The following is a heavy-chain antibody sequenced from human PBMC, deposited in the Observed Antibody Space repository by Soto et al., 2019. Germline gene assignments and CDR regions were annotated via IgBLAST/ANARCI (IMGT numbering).Heavy chain of an antibody. CDR1: GYTFSSFG. V-gene: IGHV1-18*01. D-gene: IGHD1-26*01. CDR3: ARGSVGPTTDFDY. CDR2: INPYNGHT. J-gene: IGHJ4*02. Sequence: ASVKVSCKASGYTFSSFGISWVRQAPGQGPEWVGWINPYNGHTDSAQSLQGRVTVSTDTSTSTAYMELSRLKSDDTAVYYCARGSVGPTTDFDYWGQGTLVTVSS.